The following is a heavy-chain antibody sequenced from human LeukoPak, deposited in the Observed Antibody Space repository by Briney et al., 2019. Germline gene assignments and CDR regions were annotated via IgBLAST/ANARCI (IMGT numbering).Heavy chain of an antibody. CDR3: AKEGPYSSSSYYFDY. D-gene: IGHD6-6*01. V-gene: IGHV3-23*01. Sequence: PGGSLTLSCAASGFTFSSYAMSWLRQAPGKGLEWVSAISGSGGSTYYADSVKGRFTISRDNSKNTLYLQMNSLRAEDTAVYYCAKEGPYSSSSYYFDYWGQGTLVTVSS. CDR1: GFTFSSYA. CDR2: ISGSGGST. J-gene: IGHJ4*02.